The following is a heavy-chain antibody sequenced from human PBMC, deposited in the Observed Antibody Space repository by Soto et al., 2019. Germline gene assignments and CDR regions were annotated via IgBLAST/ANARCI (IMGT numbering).Heavy chain of an antibody. CDR3: ARVRAGFFWSGRRDNWFGP. Sequence: SETLSLTCTVSGGSISSGGYYWSWIRQHPGKGLEWIAYIYYSGSTYYNPSLKSRVSISLDTSKTQFPLKLSSVTAADTAVYYCARVRAGFFWSGRRDNWFGPWGQGTLVTVS. V-gene: IGHV4-31*03. D-gene: IGHD3-3*01. CDR1: GGSISSGGYY. J-gene: IGHJ5*02. CDR2: IYYSGST.